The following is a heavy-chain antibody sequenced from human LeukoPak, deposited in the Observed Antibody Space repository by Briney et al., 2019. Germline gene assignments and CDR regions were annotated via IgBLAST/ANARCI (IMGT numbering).Heavy chain of an antibody. Sequence: PGGSLRLSCAASGFTFSTFGMSWVRQAPGKGLEWVSYISSSSSTIYYADSVKGRFTISRDNAKNSLYLQMNSLRAEDTAVYYCARDPPKMATIVWGQGTLVTVSS. D-gene: IGHD5-24*01. CDR2: ISSSSSTI. V-gene: IGHV3-48*01. CDR1: GFTFSTFG. J-gene: IGHJ4*02. CDR3: ARDPPKMATIV.